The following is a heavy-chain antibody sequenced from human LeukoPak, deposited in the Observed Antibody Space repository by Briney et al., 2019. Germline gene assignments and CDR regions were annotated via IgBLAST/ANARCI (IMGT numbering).Heavy chain of an antibody. CDR1: GYTFSGYY. CDR3: ARDYYDNSGYYDIDI. D-gene: IGHD3-22*01. CDR2: INPNSGDT. J-gene: IGHJ3*02. V-gene: IGHV1-2*02. Sequence: GASVKVSCKASGYTFSGYYMHWVRQAPGQGLEWMGWINPNSGDTNYAQKFQGRVTMTRDTSISTAYMELSRLRPDDTAVYYCARDYYDNSGYYDIDIWGQGTMVTVSS.